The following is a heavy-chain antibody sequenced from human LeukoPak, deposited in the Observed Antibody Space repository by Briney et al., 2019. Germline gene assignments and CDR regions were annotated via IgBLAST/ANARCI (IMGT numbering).Heavy chain of an antibody. D-gene: IGHD2-2*01. V-gene: IGHV1-2*02. J-gene: IGHJ4*02. CDR1: GYTFTGYF. CDR3: ASSIVYCSSTSCYFN. Sequence: ASVKVSCKAPGYTFTGYFMHWVRQAPGQGPEWMGWINPNSGGTNYAQKFQGRVTMTRDTSISTAYMELSRLRSDDTAVYYCASSIVYCSSTSCYFNWGQGTLVTVSS. CDR2: INPNSGGT.